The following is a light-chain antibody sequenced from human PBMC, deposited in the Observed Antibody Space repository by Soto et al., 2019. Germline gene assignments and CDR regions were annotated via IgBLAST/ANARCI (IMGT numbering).Light chain of an antibody. CDR2: GNN. J-gene: IGLJ1*01. CDR1: SSNIGAGYE. V-gene: IGLV1-40*01. Sequence: QSVLAQPPSVSGAPGQKVTISCTGSSSNIGAGYELHWYQQLPGTAPKLLLYGNNNRPSGVPDRFSGSKSGTSASLAITGLQAEDEADYYCQSYDSSLSADVFGTGTKVTVL. CDR3: QSYDSSLSADV.